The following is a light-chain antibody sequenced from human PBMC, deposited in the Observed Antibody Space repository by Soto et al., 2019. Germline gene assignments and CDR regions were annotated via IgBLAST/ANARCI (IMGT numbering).Light chain of an antibody. V-gene: IGKV1-33*01. CDR1: QDISNY. J-gene: IGKJ5*01. CDR3: QQANSFPIT. CDR2: DAS. Sequence: DIQMTQSASSLYASVGDRVTITCQASQDISNYLNWYQQKPGKAPKLLIYDASNLETGVPSRFSGSGSGTDFTFTISSLQPEDFATYYCQQANSFPITFCQGTRLEI.